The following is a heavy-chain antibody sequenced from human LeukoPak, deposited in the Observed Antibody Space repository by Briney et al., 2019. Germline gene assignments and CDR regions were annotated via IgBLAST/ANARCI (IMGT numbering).Heavy chain of an antibody. J-gene: IGHJ4*02. D-gene: IGHD3-16*01. CDR2: IYTSGST. CDR1: GGSISSYY. CDR3: ARGRIGGPKAPFDY. Sequence: SETLSLTCTVSGGSISSYYWSWIRQPAGKGLEWIGRIYTSGSTNYNPSLKSRVTMSVDTSKNQFSLKLSSVTAADTAVYYCARGRIGGPKAPFDYWGQGTLVTVSS. V-gene: IGHV4-4*07.